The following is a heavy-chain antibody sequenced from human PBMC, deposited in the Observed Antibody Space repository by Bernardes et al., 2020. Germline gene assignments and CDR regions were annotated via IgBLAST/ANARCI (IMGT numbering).Heavy chain of an antibody. V-gene: IGHV1-69*13. Sequence: SVKVSCKASGGTFSSYAISWVRQAPGQGLEWMGGIIPIFGTANYAQKFQGRVTITADESTSTAYMELSSLRSEDTAVYYCARDSRPYYDSSGYRVFHPLFAFDIWGQGTMVTVSS. CDR3: ARDSRPYYDSSGYRVFHPLFAFDI. D-gene: IGHD3-22*01. J-gene: IGHJ3*02. CDR1: GGTFSSYA. CDR2: IIPIFGTA.